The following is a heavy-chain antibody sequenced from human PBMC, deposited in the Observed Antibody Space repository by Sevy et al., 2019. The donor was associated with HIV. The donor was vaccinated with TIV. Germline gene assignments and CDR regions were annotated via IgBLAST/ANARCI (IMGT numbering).Heavy chain of an antibody. CDR1: GGSISSGGYY. Sequence: SETLSLTCTVSGGSISSGGYYWSWIRQHPGKGLEWIGYIYYSGSTYYNPSLKSRVTISVDTSKNQFSLKLSSVTAADTAVYYCARDGRLTYYYDSSGYSKPRQNWFDPWGQGTLVTVSS. CDR2: IYYSGST. V-gene: IGHV4-31*03. J-gene: IGHJ5*02. D-gene: IGHD3-22*01. CDR3: ARDGRLTYYYDSSGYSKPRQNWFDP.